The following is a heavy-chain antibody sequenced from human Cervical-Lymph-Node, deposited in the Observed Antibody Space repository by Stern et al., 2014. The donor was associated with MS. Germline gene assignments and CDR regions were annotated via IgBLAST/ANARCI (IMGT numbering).Heavy chain of an antibody. CDR3: ARQHCTSSNCEKYYFDY. J-gene: IGHJ4*02. Sequence: QVQLQESGPGLVKPSGTLSLTCAVSGDSITSNNWWSWVRQSPGKGLEWIGEIYHLGSTNYSPSLQSRVTISADKSKNQSSQKLNPVTAADTALYYCARQHCTSSNCEKYYFDYWGQGFMVIVSS. D-gene: IGHD2-2*01. V-gene: IGHV4-4*02. CDR2: IYHLGST. CDR1: GDSITSNNW.